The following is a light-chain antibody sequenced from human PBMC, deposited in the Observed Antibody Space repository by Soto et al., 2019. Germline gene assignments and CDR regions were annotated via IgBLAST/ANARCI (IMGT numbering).Light chain of an antibody. CDR1: QSISGW. CDR3: QQYDSYSGT. CDR2: DVS. V-gene: IGKV1-5*01. Sequence: DIQMTQSPSTLSASVGDRVTITCRASQSISGWLAWYQQKPGKAPNLLIYDVSSLKRGVPSRFSGSGSGTEFSLTISSLQPDDFAIYYCQQYDSYSGTFVQGTKVDIK. J-gene: IGKJ1*01.